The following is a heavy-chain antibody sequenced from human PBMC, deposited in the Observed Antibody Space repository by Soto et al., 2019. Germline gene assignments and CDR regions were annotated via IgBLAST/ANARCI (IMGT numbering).Heavy chain of an antibody. CDR1: GGSISGGGYT. CDR3: ARAYGSGYMDV. Sequence: QVQLQESGPGLVKPSQTLSLTSPFPGGSISGGGYTWGWIRQPPGKGLEWIGYIYYSGSTYYNPSLKSRVTISVDTSKNQFSLKLSSVTAADTAVYYCARAYGSGYMDVWGQGTTVTVSS. CDR2: IYYSGST. J-gene: IGHJ6*02. V-gene: IGHV4-31*03. D-gene: IGHD3-10*01.